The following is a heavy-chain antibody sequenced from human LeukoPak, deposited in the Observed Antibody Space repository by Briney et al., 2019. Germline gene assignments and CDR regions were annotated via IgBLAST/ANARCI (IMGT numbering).Heavy chain of an antibody. CDR3: AKDPPYTSTWPDALDT. V-gene: IGHV7-4-1*02. CDR2: INTNTGNP. D-gene: IGHD6-13*01. CDR1: GYTFTTFG. J-gene: IGHJ3*02. Sequence: ASVKVSCKASGYTFTTFGINWLRQAPGQGLEWMGWINTNTGNPTYAQGFTGRFVFSLDTSVSTAYLEISSLKAEDTAVYFCAKDPPYTSTWPDALDTWGQGTMVTVSS.